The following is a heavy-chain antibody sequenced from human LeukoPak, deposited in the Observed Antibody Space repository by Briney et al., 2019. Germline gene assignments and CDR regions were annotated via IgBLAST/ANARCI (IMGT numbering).Heavy chain of an antibody. CDR3: ARDWASYDSSGSDAFDI. Sequence: SVKVSCKASGGTVSSYAVSWVRQAPGQGLEWMGRIIPILGIANYAQKFQGRVTITADKSTSTAYMELSSLRSEDTAVYYCARDWASYDSSGSDAFDIWGQGTMVTVSS. CDR2: IIPILGIA. V-gene: IGHV1-69*04. J-gene: IGHJ3*02. D-gene: IGHD3-22*01. CDR1: GGTVSSYA.